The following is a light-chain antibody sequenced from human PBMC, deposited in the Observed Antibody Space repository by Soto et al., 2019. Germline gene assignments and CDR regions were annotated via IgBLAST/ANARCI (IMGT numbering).Light chain of an antibody. Sequence: EIVLTQSPGALSLSPGESATLSCRASQSVSDTHVAWYQQRPGQAPRLLIYDASRRDIRVPDRFIGSGSATDFTLTISGLEPEDFAVYFCHQYGTSPQTFGQGTKVEIK. CDR1: QSVSDTH. CDR2: DAS. J-gene: IGKJ1*01. CDR3: HQYGTSPQT. V-gene: IGKV3-20*01.